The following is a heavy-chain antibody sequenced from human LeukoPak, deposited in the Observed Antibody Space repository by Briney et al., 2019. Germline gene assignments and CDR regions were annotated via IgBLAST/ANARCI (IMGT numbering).Heavy chain of an antibody. CDR3: AGSPYDYVWGSYRSGYYGMDV. V-gene: IGHV3-23*01. CDR2: ISGSGGST. J-gene: IGHJ6*02. CDR1: GFTFSGYA. D-gene: IGHD3-16*02. Sequence: GGSLRLSCAASGFTFSGYAMNWVRQAPGKGLEWVSAISGSGGSTYYADSVKGRFTISRDNSKNTLYLQVNSLRAEDRAVYYCAGSPYDYVWGSYRSGYYGMDVWGRGTTVTVSS.